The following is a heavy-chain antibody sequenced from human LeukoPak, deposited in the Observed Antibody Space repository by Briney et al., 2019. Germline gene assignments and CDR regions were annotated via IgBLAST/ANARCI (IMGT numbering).Heavy chain of an antibody. Sequence: KSSQTLSLTCTVSGGSISSGGYYWSWIRQPPGKGLEWIGYISHSGSTYYNPSLKSRVTISVDRSKNQFSLKLSSVTAADTAVYYCARDSSAYNYWGQGTLVTVSS. V-gene: IGHV4-30-2*01. CDR2: ISHSGST. CDR1: GGSISSGGYY. D-gene: IGHD5-12*01. J-gene: IGHJ4*02. CDR3: ARDSSAYNY.